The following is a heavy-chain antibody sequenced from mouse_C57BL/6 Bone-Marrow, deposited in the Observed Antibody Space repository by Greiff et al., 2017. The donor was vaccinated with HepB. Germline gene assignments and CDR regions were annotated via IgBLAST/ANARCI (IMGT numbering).Heavy chain of an antibody. D-gene: IGHD1-1*01. CDR1: GFTFNTYA. J-gene: IGHJ1*03. V-gene: IGHV10-3*01. CDR2: IRSKSSNYAT. CDR3: VRGALYGSSFYWYFDV. Sequence: DVHLVESGGGLVQPKGSLKLSCAASGFTFNTYAMHWVRQAPGKGLEWVARIRSKSSNYATYYADSVKDRFTISRDDSQSMLYLQMNNLKTEDTAMYYCVRGALYGSSFYWYFDVWGTGTTVTVSS.